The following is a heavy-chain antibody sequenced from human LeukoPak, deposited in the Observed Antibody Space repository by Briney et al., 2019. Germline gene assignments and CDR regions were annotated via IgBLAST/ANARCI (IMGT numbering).Heavy chain of an antibody. CDR1: GFTFSAYY. CDR3: AKDMAAAGKLDY. Sequence: GGSLRLSCAASGFTFSAYYMSWIRQAPGKGLEWVANIKQDGSEIYYVDSVKGRFTISRDDAKNSLYLQMNSLRAEDTAVYYCAKDMAAAGKLDYWGQGTLVTVSS. V-gene: IGHV3-7*01. J-gene: IGHJ4*02. D-gene: IGHD6-13*01. CDR2: IKQDGSEI.